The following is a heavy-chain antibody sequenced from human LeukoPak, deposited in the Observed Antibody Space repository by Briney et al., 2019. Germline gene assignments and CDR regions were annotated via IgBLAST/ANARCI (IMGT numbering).Heavy chain of an antibody. J-gene: IGHJ4*02. CDR2: INIDGSRT. CDR1: GFTFSNYW. V-gene: IGHV3-74*01. CDR3: AKGIELWLTYFDH. Sequence: GGSLRLSCAGSGFTFSNYWVHWVRHAPGKGLVWVSRINIDGSRTDYADSVKGRFTISRDNSKNTLSLQMNSLRAEDTAVYYCAKGIELWLTYFDHWGQGTLVTASS. D-gene: IGHD5-18*01.